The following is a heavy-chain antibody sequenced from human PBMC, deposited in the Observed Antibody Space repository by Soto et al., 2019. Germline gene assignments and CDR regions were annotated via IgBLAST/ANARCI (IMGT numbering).Heavy chain of an antibody. CDR1: GGSISSGDYY. CDR2: IYYSGST. Sequence: SETLSLTCTVSGGSISSGDYYWSWIRQPPGKGLEWIGYIYYSGSTYYNPSLKSRVTISVDTSKNQFSLKLSSVTAADTAVYYCARERSGYYDSSGYYYGYWFDPWGQGTLVTVSS. D-gene: IGHD3-22*01. J-gene: IGHJ5*02. CDR3: ARERSGYYDSSGYYYGYWFDP. V-gene: IGHV4-30-4*01.